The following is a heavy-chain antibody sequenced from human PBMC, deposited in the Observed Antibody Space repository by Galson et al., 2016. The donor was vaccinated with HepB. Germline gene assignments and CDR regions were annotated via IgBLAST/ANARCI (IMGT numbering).Heavy chain of an antibody. CDR2: IYSSGSP. D-gene: IGHD6-6*01. Sequence: TLSLTCAVSGASISRRDYYDGYYWSWIRQRPGAGLEWIGYIYSSGSPYSSPSLRSRVTISQDTSKNQFSLKLTSVTVADTAVYYCARETYGSSGWFDPWGQGTLVTVSS. CDR1: GASISRRDYYDGYY. V-gene: IGHV4-31*11. J-gene: IGHJ5*02. CDR3: ARETYGSSGWFDP.